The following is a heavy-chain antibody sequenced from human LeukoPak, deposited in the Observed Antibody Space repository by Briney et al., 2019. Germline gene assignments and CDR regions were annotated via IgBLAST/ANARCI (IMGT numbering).Heavy chain of an antibody. CDR2: IHYSGST. V-gene: IGHV4-59*01. CDR3: ARDYGDIPPDWYYDL. D-gene: IGHD4-17*01. Sequence: SETLSLTCTVSGGSISSYYWSWIRQSPEKGLEWIGNIHYSGSTDQNPSLKSRVTISVDTSKNQFSLKLRSVTAADTAVYYCARDYGDIPPDWYYDLWGRGTLVTVSS. CDR1: GGSISSYY. J-gene: IGHJ2*01.